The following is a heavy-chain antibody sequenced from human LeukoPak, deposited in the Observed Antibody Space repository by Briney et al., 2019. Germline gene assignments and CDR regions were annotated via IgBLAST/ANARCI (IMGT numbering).Heavy chain of an antibody. J-gene: IGHJ4*02. V-gene: IGHV1-46*01. Sequence: GASVKVSCKASGYTFTHYYIHWVRQAPGQGLEWMGIINPSGGSTDYAQKFQGRIALTKDTSTSTVYMEVYSLRSEDTAVYYCARSPYTYGSLFSLDYWGQGTLVTVSS. D-gene: IGHD5-18*01. CDR3: ARSPYTYGSLFSLDY. CDR2: INPSGGST. CDR1: GYTFTHYY.